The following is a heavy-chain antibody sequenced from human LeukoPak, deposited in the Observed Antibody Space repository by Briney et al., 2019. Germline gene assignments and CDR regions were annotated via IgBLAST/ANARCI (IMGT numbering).Heavy chain of an antibody. J-gene: IGHJ6*03. Sequence: PSETLSLTCTVSGGSISSSSYYWGWIRQPPGTGLEWIGSIYYSGSTYYNPSLKSRVTISVDTSKNQFSLKLSSVTAADTAVYYCARALLAPYYYYMDVWGKGTTVTISS. CDR1: GGSISSSSYY. CDR2: IYYSGST. CDR3: ARALLAPYYYYMDV. V-gene: IGHV4-39*07.